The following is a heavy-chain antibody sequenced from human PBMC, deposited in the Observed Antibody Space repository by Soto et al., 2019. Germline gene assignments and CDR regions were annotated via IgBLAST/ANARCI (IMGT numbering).Heavy chain of an antibody. D-gene: IGHD5-18*01. Sequence: EVQLVESGGGLVQPGGSLRLSCAASGFTFSSYEMNWVRQAPGKGLEWVSYISSSGSTIYYADSVKGRFTISGDNAKNSLYLQMNSLRAEDTAVYYCARDGYSYGDAFDIWGQGTMVTVSS. V-gene: IGHV3-48*03. CDR3: ARDGYSYGDAFDI. CDR2: ISSSGSTI. J-gene: IGHJ3*02. CDR1: GFTFSSYE.